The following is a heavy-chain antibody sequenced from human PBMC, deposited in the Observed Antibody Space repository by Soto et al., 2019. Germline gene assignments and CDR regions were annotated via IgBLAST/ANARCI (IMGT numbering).Heavy chain of an antibody. CDR3: AAGIYYDSTWGPDY. D-gene: IGHD3-22*01. Sequence: SVKVSCKASGFTFTSSAVQWGRQARGQRLEWIGWIVVGSGNTNYAQKFQERVTITRDMSTSTAYMELSSLRSEDTAVYYCAAGIYYDSTWGPDYWGQGTLVTVSS. V-gene: IGHV1-58*01. J-gene: IGHJ4*02. CDR1: GFTFTSSA. CDR2: IVVGSGNT.